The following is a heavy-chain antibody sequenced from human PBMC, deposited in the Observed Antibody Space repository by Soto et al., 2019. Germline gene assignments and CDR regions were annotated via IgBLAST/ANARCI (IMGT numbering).Heavy chain of an antibody. J-gene: IGHJ4*02. Sequence: QVQLVESGGGVVQPGRSLRLSCAASGFTFSFYGMHWVRQAPGKGLEWVAVISYDGSNKYYADSVKGRFTISRDNSKNTLYLQMNSLRPEDTAVYHCAKEGGAYYDSSGYYYEAYFDYWGQGTLVTVSS. CDR2: ISYDGSNK. CDR1: GFTFSFYG. CDR3: AKEGGAYYDSSGYYYEAYFDY. D-gene: IGHD3-22*01. V-gene: IGHV3-30*18.